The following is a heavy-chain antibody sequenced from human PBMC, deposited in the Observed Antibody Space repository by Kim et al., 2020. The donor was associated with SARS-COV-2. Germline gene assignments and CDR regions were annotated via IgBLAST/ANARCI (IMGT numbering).Heavy chain of an antibody. Sequence: SETLSLTCAVSGGSISSGGYSWSWIRQPPGKGLEWIGYIYYSGSTYYNPSLKSRVTISVDRSKNQFSLKLSSVTAADTAVYYCARFPGYSSGWSYYYYG. J-gene: IGHJ6*01. CDR3: ARFPGYSSGWSYYYYG. D-gene: IGHD6-19*01. V-gene: IGHV4-30-2*01. CDR2: IYYSGST. CDR1: GGSISSGGYS.